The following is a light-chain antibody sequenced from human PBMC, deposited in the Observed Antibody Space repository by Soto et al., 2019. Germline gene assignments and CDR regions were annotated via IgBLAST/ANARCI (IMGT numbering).Light chain of an antibody. J-gene: IGKJ4*01. V-gene: IGKV2-28*01. CDR3: MQALQTPLT. Sequence: DIVMTQSPLSLPVTPGEPASISCRSSQSLLHSNGYNYLDWYLQKPGQSPQLLIYLGSNRASGVPDRFSDSGSGTEFTQKISRVEAEDVGVYYCMQALQTPLTFGGGTKVEIK. CDR2: LGS. CDR1: QSLLHSNGYNY.